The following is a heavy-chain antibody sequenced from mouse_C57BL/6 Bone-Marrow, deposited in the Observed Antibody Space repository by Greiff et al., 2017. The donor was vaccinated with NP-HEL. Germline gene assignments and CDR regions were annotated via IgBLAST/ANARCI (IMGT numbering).Heavy chain of an antibody. CDR2: IYPGSGST. CDR3: ARDYYGSSPYYFDY. D-gene: IGHD1-1*01. Sequence: QVQLQQPGAELVKPGASVKISCKASGYTFTSYWITWVKQRPGQGLEWIGDIYPGSGSTNYNEKFKSKATLTVDTSSSTAYMQLSSLTSEDSAVYYCARDYYGSSPYYFDYWGQGTTLTVSS. V-gene: IGHV1-55*01. J-gene: IGHJ2*01. CDR1: GYTFTSYW.